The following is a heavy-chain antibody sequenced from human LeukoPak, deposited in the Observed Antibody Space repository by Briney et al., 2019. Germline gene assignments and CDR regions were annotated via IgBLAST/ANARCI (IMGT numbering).Heavy chain of an antibody. D-gene: IGHD2/OR15-2a*01. CDR1: GFTFSNFW. J-gene: IGHJ4*02. V-gene: IGHV3-74*01. CDR2: INSDGSWT. Sequence: GSLRLSCAASGFTFSNFWMHWVRQVPGKGLVWVSHINSDGSWTSYADSVKGRFTISKDNAKNTVYLQMNSLRAEDTAVYYCVSFYETYWGRGTLVTVSS. CDR3: VSFYETY.